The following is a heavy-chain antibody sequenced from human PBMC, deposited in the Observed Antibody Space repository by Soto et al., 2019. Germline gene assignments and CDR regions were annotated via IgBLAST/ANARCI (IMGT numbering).Heavy chain of an antibody. J-gene: IGHJ4*02. CDR3: ARGIEITGTTFHFDY. CDR1: GGSISSGGYY. CDR2: IYYSGST. D-gene: IGHD1-7*01. Sequence: SETLSLTCTVSGGSISSGGYYWSWIRQHPGKGLEWIGYIYYSGSTYYNPSLKSRVTISVDTSKNQFSLKLSSVTAADTAVYYCARGIEITGTTFHFDYWGQGTLVTVSS. V-gene: IGHV4-31*03.